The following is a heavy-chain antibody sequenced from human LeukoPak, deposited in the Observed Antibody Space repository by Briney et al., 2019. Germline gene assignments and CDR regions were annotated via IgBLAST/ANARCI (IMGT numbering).Heavy chain of an antibody. J-gene: IGHJ5*02. CDR2: INYSGST. CDR3: ARAGSGYCSGGSCYRFDP. Sequence: TSETLSLTCTVSGGSISSTNYYWGWIRQPPGKGLEWIGYINYSGSTNYNPSLKSRVTMSVDTSKNQFSLKLSSVTAADTAVYYCARAGSGYCSGGSCYRFDPWGQGTLVTVSS. CDR1: GGSISSTNYY. D-gene: IGHD2-15*01. V-gene: IGHV4-39*07.